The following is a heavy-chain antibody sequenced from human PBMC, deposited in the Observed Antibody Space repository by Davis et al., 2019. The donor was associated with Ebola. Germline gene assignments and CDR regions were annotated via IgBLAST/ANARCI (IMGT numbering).Heavy chain of an antibody. CDR2: INSDGSST. V-gene: IGHV3-74*01. J-gene: IGHJ6*02. D-gene: IGHD2-21*01. CDR1: GFTFSSYW. CDR3: ASTTYCGGDCHYYYYGMDV. Sequence: GESLKISCAASGFTFSSYWMHWVRQAPGKGLVWVSRINSDGSSTSYADSVKGRFTISRDNAKNTLYLQMNSLRAEDTAVYYCASTTYCGGDCHYYYYGMDVWGQGTTVTVSS.